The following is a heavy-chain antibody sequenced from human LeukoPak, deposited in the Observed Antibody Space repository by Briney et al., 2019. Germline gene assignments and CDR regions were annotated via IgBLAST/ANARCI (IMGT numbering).Heavy chain of an antibody. D-gene: IGHD3-22*01. CDR3: ARDPYHLVVIAAFDI. Sequence: PGGSLRLSCAASGFTFSSYSMNWVRQAPGKGLEWVSSISNSSSYIYYADSVKGRFTISRDNAKNSLYLQMNSLRAEDTAVYYCARDPYHLVVIAAFDIWGQGTMVTVSS. CDR1: GFTFSSYS. CDR2: ISNSSSYI. J-gene: IGHJ3*02. V-gene: IGHV3-21*01.